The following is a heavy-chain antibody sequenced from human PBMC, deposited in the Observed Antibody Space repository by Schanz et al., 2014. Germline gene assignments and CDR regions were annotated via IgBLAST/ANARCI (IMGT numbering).Heavy chain of an antibody. CDR1: RIIFGTYS. Sequence: EVQLVESGGGLVKPGGSLRLSCTASRIIFGTYSMNWIRQTPKGLEWVSSINSRSNFIYYADSVKGRFTISRDNYKNTLYLQMNSLSTEDTAVYFCARPFLGYYGDTAYWGQGTLLTVSS. J-gene: IGHJ4*02. V-gene: IGHV3-21*04. CDR2: INSRSNFI. D-gene: IGHD4-17*01. CDR3: ARPFLGYYGDTAY.